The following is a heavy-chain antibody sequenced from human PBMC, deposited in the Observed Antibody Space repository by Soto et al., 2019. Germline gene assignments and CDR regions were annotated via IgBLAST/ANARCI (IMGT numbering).Heavy chain of an antibody. Sequence: EVQLVESGGGLVKPGGSLRLSCAASGFTFSNAWMNWVRQAPGKGLEWVGRIKSKTDGGTTDYAAPVKGRFTISRDDSKNTLYLQMNSLKTEDTAVYYCTTGPIAAADIYYYYGMDVWGQGTTVTVSS. V-gene: IGHV3-15*07. CDR3: TTGPIAAADIYYYYGMDV. J-gene: IGHJ6*02. D-gene: IGHD6-13*01. CDR1: GFTFSNAW. CDR2: IKSKTDGGTT.